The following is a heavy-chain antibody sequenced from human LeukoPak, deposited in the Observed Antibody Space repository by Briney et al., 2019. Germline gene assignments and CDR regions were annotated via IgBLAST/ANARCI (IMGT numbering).Heavy chain of an antibody. V-gene: IGHV4-34*01. CDR2: INHSGST. CDR1: GGSFSGYY. CDR3: ARFLGRFLEWPKRYYYYGMDV. D-gene: IGHD3-3*01. J-gene: IGHJ6*02. Sequence: SETLSLTCAVYGGSFSGYYWSWIRQPPGKGLEWIGEINHSGSTNYNPSLKSRVTISVDTSKNQFSLKLSSVTAADTAAYYCARFLGRFLEWPKRYYYYGMDVWGQGTTVTVSS.